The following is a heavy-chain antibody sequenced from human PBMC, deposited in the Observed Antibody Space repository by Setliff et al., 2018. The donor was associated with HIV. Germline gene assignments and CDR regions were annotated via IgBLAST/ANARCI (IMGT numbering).Heavy chain of an antibody. CDR2: IHYSGRT. D-gene: IGHD3-10*01. CDR3: ARDGSGSSYYYYYMDV. Sequence: SETLSLTCTVSGGSISSSSYYWGWIRQAPGKGLEWIGTIHYSGRTYYKPSLKSRVTISVDTSKNQFSLKLSSVTAADTAVYYCARDGSGSSYYYYYMDVWGKGTTVTVSS. J-gene: IGHJ6*03. CDR1: GGSISSSSYY. V-gene: IGHV4-39*07.